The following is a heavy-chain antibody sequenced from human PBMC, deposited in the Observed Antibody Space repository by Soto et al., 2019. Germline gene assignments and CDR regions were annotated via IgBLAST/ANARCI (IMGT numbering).Heavy chain of an antibody. CDR2: IHYDGSKT. J-gene: IGHJ4*02. D-gene: IGHD3-10*01. CDR3: ARDLSYGSGSF. V-gene: IGHV3-33*01. CDR1: GFIFTNYG. Sequence: QVQLVESGGGVVQPGRSLRLSCAASGFIFTNYGMHWVRQAPGKGLEWVALIHYDGSKTNYADSVKGRFTISRDDSKNTLYLQMSSPRADDTAVYYCARDLSYGSGSFGGQGTLVTVSS.